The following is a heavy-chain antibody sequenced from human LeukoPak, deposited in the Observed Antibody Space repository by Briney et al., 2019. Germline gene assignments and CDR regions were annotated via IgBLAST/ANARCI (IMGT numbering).Heavy chain of an antibody. D-gene: IGHD3-22*01. CDR2: IDYSGNT. Sequence: SETLSLTCAVYGGSFSSSGYCWGWIRQPPGKGLEWFGSIDYSGNTYYKPSLKSRVTISVDTSKNQFSLQLNSVTPEDTAVYYCARGSLRDYYDSSGYSNWSDPWGQGTLVTVSS. CDR3: ARGSLRDYYDSSGYSNWSDP. V-gene: IGHV4-39*01. CDR1: GGSFSSSGYC. J-gene: IGHJ5*02.